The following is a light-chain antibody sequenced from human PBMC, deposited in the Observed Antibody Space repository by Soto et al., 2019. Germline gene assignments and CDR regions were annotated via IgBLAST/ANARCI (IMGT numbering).Light chain of an antibody. CDR2: DVT. CDR1: SSDVGAYNY. V-gene: IGLV2-14*01. J-gene: IGLJ1*01. Sequence: QTDLTKPASVSGSPGQSITISCTGTSSDVGAYNYVSWFQQHPGKAPKLMIYDVTNRPSGVSNRFSGSKSGNTASLTISGLQAEDEADYYCCSYTSSSTYVFGTGTKVTVL. CDR3: CSYTSSSTYV.